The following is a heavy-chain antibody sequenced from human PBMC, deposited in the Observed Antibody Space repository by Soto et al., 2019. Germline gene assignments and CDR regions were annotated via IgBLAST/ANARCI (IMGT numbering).Heavy chain of an antibody. CDR1: GGSISSYY. J-gene: IGHJ6*03. D-gene: IGHD3-9*01. CDR2: IYYSGST. CDR3: AREGGTVYDILTGYSFSPYYYYYMDV. Sequence: PSETLSLTCTVSGGSISSYYWSWIRQPPGKGLEWIGYIYYSGSTNYNPSLKSRVTISVDTSKNQFSLKLSSVTAADTAVYYCAREGGTVYDILTGYSFSPYYYYYMDVWGKGTTVTVSS. V-gene: IGHV4-59*01.